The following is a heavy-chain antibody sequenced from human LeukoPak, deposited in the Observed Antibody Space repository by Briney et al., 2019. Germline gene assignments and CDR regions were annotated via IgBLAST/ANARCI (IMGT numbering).Heavy chain of an antibody. V-gene: IGHV1-69*05. CDR3: ARSEYPPFDSSGYPAFDY. Sequence: ASVKVSCKASGGTFSSYAISWVRQAPGQGLEWMGGIIPIFGTANYAQKFQGRVTITTDESTSTAYMELSSLRSEDTAVYYCARSEYPPFDSSGYPAFDYWGQGTLVTVSS. CDR2: IIPIFGTA. D-gene: IGHD3-22*01. J-gene: IGHJ4*02. CDR1: GGTFSSYA.